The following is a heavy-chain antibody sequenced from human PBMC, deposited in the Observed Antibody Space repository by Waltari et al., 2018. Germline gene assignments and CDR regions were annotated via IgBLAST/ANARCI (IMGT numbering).Heavy chain of an antibody. CDR3: ARGLSIRAMTMVVTIDY. D-gene: IGHD4-17*01. CDR2: IKQDGSEK. J-gene: IGHJ4*02. CDR1: GFPFITYW. Sequence: EVQLVEPGGGLVQPGGSLTLSCAACGFPFITYWMTWVRQAPGKGLEWVASIKQDGSEKYYVDSVKGRFTISRDNAKNSLYLQMNSLRDEDTAVYYCARGLSIRAMTMVVTIDYWGQGTLVTVSS. V-gene: IGHV3-7*01.